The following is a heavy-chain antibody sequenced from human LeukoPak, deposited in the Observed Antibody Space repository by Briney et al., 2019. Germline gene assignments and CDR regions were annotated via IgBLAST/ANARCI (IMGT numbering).Heavy chain of an antibody. D-gene: IGHD3-22*01. Sequence: GGSLRLSCAASGFTFSDYYMSWIRQAPGKGLQWVSYISSSGCTIYYADSVKGRFTISRDNAKNSLYLQMNRLRAEDTAVYYCARRDSSGYYSHFDYWGQGTLVTVSS. CDR3: ARRDSSGYYSHFDY. J-gene: IGHJ4*02. CDR1: GFTFSDYY. CDR2: ISSSGCTI. V-gene: IGHV3-11*04.